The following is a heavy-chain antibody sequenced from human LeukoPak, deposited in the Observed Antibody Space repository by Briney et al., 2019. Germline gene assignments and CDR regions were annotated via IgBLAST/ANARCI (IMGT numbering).Heavy chain of an antibody. Sequence: PGGSLRLSCAASGFTFSSYAMHWVRQAPGKGLEYVSATSSNGGSTYYANSVKGRFTISRDNSKNTLYLQMGSLRAEDMAVYYCARDGDGAFDIWGQGTMVTVSS. CDR2: TSSNGGST. D-gene: IGHD7-27*01. CDR1: GFTFSSYA. CDR3: ARDGDGAFDI. J-gene: IGHJ3*02. V-gene: IGHV3-64*01.